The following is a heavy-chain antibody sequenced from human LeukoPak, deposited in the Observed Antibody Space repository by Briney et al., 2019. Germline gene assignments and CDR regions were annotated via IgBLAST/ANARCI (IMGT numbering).Heavy chain of an antibody. V-gene: IGHV3-21*01. CDR3: ARDLGYDILTGYQGGYFDY. Sequence: PGGSLRLSCAASGFTFSSYSMTWVRQAPGKGPEWVSSISSSSSYIYYADSVKGRFTISRDNAKNSLYLQMNSLRAEDTAVYYCARDLGYDILTGYQGGYFDYWGQGTLVTVSS. J-gene: IGHJ4*02. CDR2: ISSSSSYI. CDR1: GFTFSSYS. D-gene: IGHD3-9*01.